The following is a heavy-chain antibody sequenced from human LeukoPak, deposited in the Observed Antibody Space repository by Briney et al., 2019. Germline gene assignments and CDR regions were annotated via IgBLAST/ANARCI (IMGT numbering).Heavy chain of an antibody. CDR3: AKDEEGYFDY. Sequence: GGSLRLSCAASGFTFSSYAMSWVRQAPGKGLEWVSAISGSGSTTYYADSVKGRFTISRDNSKNTLYLQMNSLRAEDTAVYYCAKDEEGYFDYWGQGTLVTVSS. CDR2: ISGSGSTT. J-gene: IGHJ4*02. CDR1: GFTFSSYA. V-gene: IGHV3-23*01.